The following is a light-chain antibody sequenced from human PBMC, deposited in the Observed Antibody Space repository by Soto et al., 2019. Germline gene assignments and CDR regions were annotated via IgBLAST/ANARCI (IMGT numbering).Light chain of an antibody. J-gene: IGLJ2*01. V-gene: IGLV2-8*01. CDR3: SSFPGSNNFE. CDR2: EVS. CDR1: SSDVGGYNY. Sequence: QSALTKPPSASGSPGQSVTISCTGTSSDVGGYNYVSWYQQHPGKAPKLMIYEVSKRPSGVPDRFSGSKSGNTASLTVSGLQAEDEADYYCSSFPGSNNFEFGGGTKLTVL.